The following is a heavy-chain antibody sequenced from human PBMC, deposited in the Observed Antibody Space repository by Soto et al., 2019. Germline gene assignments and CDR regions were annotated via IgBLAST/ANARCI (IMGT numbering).Heavy chain of an antibody. D-gene: IGHD3-22*01. Sequence: EVQLVESGGGLVQPGGSLRLSCAASGFTFSSNGMNWVRQAPGKGLEWVSFISIGSSTINYADSVRGRFTISRDNAKKSLYLQMNSLRDEDTAVYYCARDWRVYDSDIRTHIPHLDSWGQGTLVTVSS. CDR1: GFTFSSNG. CDR3: ARDWRVYDSDIRTHIPHLDS. V-gene: IGHV3-48*02. J-gene: IGHJ4*02. CDR2: ISIGSSTI.